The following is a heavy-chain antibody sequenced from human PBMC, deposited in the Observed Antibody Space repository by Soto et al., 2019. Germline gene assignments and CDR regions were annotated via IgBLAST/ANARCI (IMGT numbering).Heavy chain of an antibody. V-gene: IGHV2-70*01. Sequence: KSGPTREPTHTLTLTCTFSGFSLSTTGMCVSWIRQPPGKALEWLALIDWADDKYYSTSLKTRLTITKDTSKNQVVLTMTNAEPVDTATYFCSRAVGGFTYGYPDYWGQGTLVTVSS. CDR2: IDWADDK. D-gene: IGHD5-18*01. CDR1: GFSLSTTGMC. J-gene: IGHJ4*02. CDR3: SRAVGGFTYGYPDY.